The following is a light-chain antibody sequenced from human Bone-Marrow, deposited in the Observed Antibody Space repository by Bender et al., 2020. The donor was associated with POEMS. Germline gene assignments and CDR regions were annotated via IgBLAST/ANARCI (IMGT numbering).Light chain of an antibody. CDR3: CSYAGTSIWV. Sequence: SYVLTQPPSVSVAPGKTARITCGGNNIGYKSVHWYQQKPGQAPVLVIYYDSDRPSGIPERFSGSKSGNTASLTISGLQAEDEADYYCCSYAGTSIWVFGGGTKLTVL. CDR2: YDS. CDR1: NIGYKS. V-gene: IGLV3-21*01. J-gene: IGLJ3*02.